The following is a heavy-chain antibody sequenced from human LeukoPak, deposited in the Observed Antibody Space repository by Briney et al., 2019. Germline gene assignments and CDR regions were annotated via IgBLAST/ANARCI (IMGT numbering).Heavy chain of an antibody. CDR2: INHSGST. D-gene: IGHD6-6*01. Sequence: PSETLSLTCTVSGGSFSGYYWSWIRQPPGKGLEWIGEINHSGSTNYNPSLKSRVTISVDTSKNQFSLKLSSVTAADTAVYYCGRTGIGSSYYYGMDVWGQGTTVIVSS. J-gene: IGHJ6*02. V-gene: IGHV4-34*01. CDR3: GRTGIGSSYYYGMDV. CDR1: GGSFSGYY.